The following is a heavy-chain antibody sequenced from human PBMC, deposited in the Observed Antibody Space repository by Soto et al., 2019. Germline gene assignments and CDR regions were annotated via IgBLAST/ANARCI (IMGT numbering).Heavy chain of an antibody. D-gene: IGHD3-10*01. CDR1: GFTLSSYW. Sequence: EVQLVESGGGLVQPGGSLRLSCAASGFTLSSYWMHWVRQAPGKGLVWVSRINSDGSSTSYADSVKGRFTISRDNAKNTRYLQMNSLRAEDTAVYYCARYQRGGHAMVRGVGDAFDIWGQGTMVTVSS. CDR2: INSDGSST. CDR3: ARYQRGGHAMVRGVGDAFDI. V-gene: IGHV3-74*01. J-gene: IGHJ3*02.